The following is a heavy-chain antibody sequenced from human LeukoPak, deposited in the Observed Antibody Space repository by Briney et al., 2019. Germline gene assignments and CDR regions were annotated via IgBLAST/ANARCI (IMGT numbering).Heavy chain of an antibody. D-gene: IGHD3-10*01. V-gene: IGHV1-18*01. Sequence: ASVKVSCKASGGTFTSYGISWVRQAPGQGLEWMGWISAYNGNTNYAQKLQGRVTMTTDTSTSTAYMELRSLRSDDTAVYYCARDPYGVRLYYFDYWGQGTLVTVSS. CDR2: ISAYNGNT. J-gene: IGHJ4*02. CDR1: GGTFTSYG. CDR3: ARDPYGVRLYYFDY.